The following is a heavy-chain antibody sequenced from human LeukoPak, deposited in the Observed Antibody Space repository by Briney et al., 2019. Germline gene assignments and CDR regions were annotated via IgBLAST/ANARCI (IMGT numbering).Heavy chain of an antibody. CDR2: ISNTGSTI. V-gene: IGHV3-48*04. J-gene: IGHJ4*02. Sequence: PGGSLRLSCAASGFTFSSYSMNWVRQAPGKGLEWVSYISNTGSTIYYADSVKGRFTISRDNARNSVYLQMNSLRADDTAVYYCARGHYGLDYWGQGTLVTVSS. CDR1: GFTFSSYS. CDR3: ARGHYGLDY. D-gene: IGHD3-16*01.